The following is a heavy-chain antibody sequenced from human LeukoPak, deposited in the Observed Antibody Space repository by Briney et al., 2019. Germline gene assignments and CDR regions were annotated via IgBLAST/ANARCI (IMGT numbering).Heavy chain of an antibody. D-gene: IGHD3-22*01. Sequence: SQTLSLTRAVSGGSISSGGYSWSWIRQPPGKGLEWIGYIYHSGSTYYNPSLKSRVTISVDRSKNQFSLKLSSVTAADTAVYYCASLPYYYDSSGYPTFYFDYWGQGTLVTVSS. CDR3: ASLPYYYDSSGYPTFYFDY. CDR2: IYHSGST. CDR1: GGSISSGGYS. J-gene: IGHJ4*02. V-gene: IGHV4-30-2*01.